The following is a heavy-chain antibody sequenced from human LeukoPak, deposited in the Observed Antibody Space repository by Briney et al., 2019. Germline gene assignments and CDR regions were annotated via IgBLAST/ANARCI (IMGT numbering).Heavy chain of an antibody. D-gene: IGHD3-3*01. CDR2: IYTSGST. CDR3: ARSREPAYDFWSGYYTMHYFDY. J-gene: IGHJ4*02. CDR1: GGSISSYY. Sequence: PSETLSLTCTVSGGSISSYYWSWIRQPAGKGLEWIGRIYTSGSTNYNPSLKSRVTISVDTSKNQFSLKLSSVTAADTAVYYCARSREPAYDFWSGYYTMHYFDYWGQGTLVTVSS. V-gene: IGHV4-4*07.